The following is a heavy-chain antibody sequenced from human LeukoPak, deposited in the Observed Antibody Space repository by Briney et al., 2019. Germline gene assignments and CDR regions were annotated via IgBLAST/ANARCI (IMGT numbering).Heavy chain of an antibody. J-gene: IGHJ4*02. CDR1: GFTFSNYW. CDR3: ARIGYSSSSLDY. V-gene: IGHV3-7*01. CDR2: IKQDGSQK. Sequence: GGSQRLSCAASGFTFSNYWMTWVRQAPGKGLEWVANIKQDGSQKYYVDSVKGRLTISRDNAKNSVYLQVSSLRVEDTAVYHCARIGYSSSSLDYWGQGALVIVSS. D-gene: IGHD6-13*01.